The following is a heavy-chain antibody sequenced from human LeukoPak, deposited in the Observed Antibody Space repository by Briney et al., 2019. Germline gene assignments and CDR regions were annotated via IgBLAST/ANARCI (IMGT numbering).Heavy chain of an antibody. Sequence: ASETLSLTCSVSGGSIRSGDHHWAWVRQPPGKGLEFIGSLDESGRPYYNRPLKSRVSISGDTSGKQFSLNLTSVTAADTAVYFCARDLGGYPFFMDVWGRGTTVIVSP. D-gene: IGHD2-15*01. CDR3: ARDLGGYPFFMDV. CDR1: GGSIRSGDHH. J-gene: IGHJ6*04. V-gene: IGHV4-39*07. CDR2: LDESGRP.